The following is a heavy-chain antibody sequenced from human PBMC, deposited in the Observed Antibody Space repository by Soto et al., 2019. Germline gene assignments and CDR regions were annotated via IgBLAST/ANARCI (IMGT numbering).Heavy chain of an antibody. J-gene: IGHJ6*02. CDR1: GYTFTSYG. CDR2: ISAYNGNT. V-gene: IGHV1-18*01. Sequence: GASVKVSCKASGYTFTSYGISWVRQAPGQGLEWMGWISAYNGNTNYAQKLQGRVTMTTDTSTSTAYMELRSLRSDDTAVYHCARNYYGSGSYFYYYYGMDVWGQGTTVTVSS. D-gene: IGHD3-10*01. CDR3: ARNYYGSGSYFYYYYGMDV.